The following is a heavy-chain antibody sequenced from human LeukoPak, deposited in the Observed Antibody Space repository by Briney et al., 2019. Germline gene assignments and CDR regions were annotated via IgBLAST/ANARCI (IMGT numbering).Heavy chain of an antibody. D-gene: IGHD3-10*02. CDR1: GFTFSSYE. CDR3: AELGITMIGGV. Sequence: GGSLRLSCAASGFTFSSYEMNWVRQAPGKGLDWVSYISISGSTIYYADSVKGRFTISRDNAKNSLYLQMKSLRAEDTAVYYCAELGITMIGGVWGKGTTVTISS. CDR2: ISISGSTI. J-gene: IGHJ6*04. V-gene: IGHV3-48*03.